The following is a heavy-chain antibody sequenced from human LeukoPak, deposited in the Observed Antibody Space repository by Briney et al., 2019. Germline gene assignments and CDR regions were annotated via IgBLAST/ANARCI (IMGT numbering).Heavy chain of an antibody. CDR2: IKQDGSEK. D-gene: IGHD3-22*01. J-gene: IGHJ4*02. V-gene: IGHV3-7*01. Sequence: GGSLRLSCAASGFTFSSYWMSWVRQAPGKGLEWVANIKQDGSEKNYVDSVKGRFTISRDNAKTSLYLQMNSLRAEDTAVYYCAREDSGYVNDYYDSSGYYPDYWGQGTLVTVSS. CDR3: AREDSGYVNDYYDSSGYYPDY. CDR1: GFTFSSYW.